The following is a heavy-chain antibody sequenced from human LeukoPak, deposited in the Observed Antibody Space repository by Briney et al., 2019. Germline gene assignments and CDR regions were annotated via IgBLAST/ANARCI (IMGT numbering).Heavy chain of an antibody. CDR3: ARSSGYCPAFDY. D-gene: IGHD3-22*01. CDR1: GFTFSSYS. Sequence: GGSLRLSCAASGFTFSSYSMNWVRQAPGKGLEWVSSISSSSSYIYYADSVKGRFTISRDNAKNSLYLQMNSLRAEDTAVYYCARSSGYCPAFDYWGQGTLVTVSS. J-gene: IGHJ4*02. CDR2: ISSSSSYI. V-gene: IGHV3-21*01.